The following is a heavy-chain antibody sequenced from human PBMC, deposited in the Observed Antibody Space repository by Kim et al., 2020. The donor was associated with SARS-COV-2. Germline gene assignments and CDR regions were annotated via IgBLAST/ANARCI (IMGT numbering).Heavy chain of an antibody. CDR1: GCTVSDKY. CDR3: VCAPHFGN. D-gene: IGHD3-10*01. V-gene: IGHV3-53*01. CDR2: IYGTT. Sequence: GGSLRLSCAASGCTVSDKYMVWVRQAPEKGLEWVSLIYGTTYYSDSVKGRFTISTDKSKNTLYLQMNSLRVEDTAVYYCVCAPHFGNRGQGTLVTISS. J-gene: IGHJ4*02.